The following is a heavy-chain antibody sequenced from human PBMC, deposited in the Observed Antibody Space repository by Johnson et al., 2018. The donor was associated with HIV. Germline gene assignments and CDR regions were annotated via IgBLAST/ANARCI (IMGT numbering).Heavy chain of an antibody. CDR2: IYSGGNT. V-gene: IGHV3-66*01. J-gene: IGHJ3*01. CDR1: GFTFSNHA. Sequence: VQLVESGGGLVQPGGSLRLSCAASGFTFSNHAIYWVRQAPGKGLEWVSVIYSGGNTYYTDSVKGRFTISRDNSDNTMYLQMNSLRDEDTAVYYCARAPHDAFDVWGQGTMVTVSS. CDR3: ARAPHDAFDV.